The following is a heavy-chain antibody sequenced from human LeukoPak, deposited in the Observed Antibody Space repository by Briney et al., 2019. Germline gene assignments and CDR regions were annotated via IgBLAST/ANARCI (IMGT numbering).Heavy chain of an antibody. V-gene: IGHV5-51*01. D-gene: IGHD2-2*01. CDR3: ARLAMPPSYYFDY. J-gene: IGHJ4*02. CDR2: IYPGDSDT. Sequence: GESLKISCKGSGYSFTSYWIGWVRQMPGKGLEWMGIIYPGDSDTRYSPSFQGQVTISADKSISTAYPQWSSLKASDTAMYYCARLAMPPSYYFDYWGQGTLVTVSS. CDR1: GYSFTSYW.